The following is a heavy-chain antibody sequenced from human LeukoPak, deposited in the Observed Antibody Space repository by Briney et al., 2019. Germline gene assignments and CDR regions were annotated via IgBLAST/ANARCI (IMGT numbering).Heavy chain of an antibody. V-gene: IGHV4-4*02. J-gene: IGHJ3*02. CDR3: ARDPNIVSTVTLRAFDI. Sequence: PSGTLSLTCAVSGGSISNSSWWSWVRQPPGKGLEWIGEVYHNGSPNYNPSFRGRVTILVDKSKNQFSLNLGSLTAADTAVYYCARDPNIVSTVTLRAFDIWGQGTMVSVSS. CDR2: VYHNGSP. D-gene: IGHD5/OR15-5a*01. CDR1: GGSISNSSW.